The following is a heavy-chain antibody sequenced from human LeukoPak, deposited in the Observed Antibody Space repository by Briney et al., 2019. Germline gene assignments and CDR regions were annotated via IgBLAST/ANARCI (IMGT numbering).Heavy chain of an antibody. Sequence: SVKVSCKASGGTFSSYAINWVRQAPGQGLEWMGGIIPIFGTANYAQKFQGRVTITTDESTSTAYMELSSLRSEDTAVYYCVSGDYEWLILGYWGQGTLVTVSS. CDR1: GGTFSSYA. J-gene: IGHJ4*02. V-gene: IGHV1-69*05. D-gene: IGHD4-17*01. CDR2: IIPIFGTA. CDR3: VSGDYEWLILGY.